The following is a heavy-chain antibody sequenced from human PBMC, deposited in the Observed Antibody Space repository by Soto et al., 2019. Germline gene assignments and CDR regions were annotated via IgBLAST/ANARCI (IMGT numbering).Heavy chain of an antibody. D-gene: IGHD3-22*01. CDR1: GGSFSGYY. Sequence: SETLSLTCAVFGGSFSGYYWNWIRQSPGKELEWIGYVSFSGSTSYNPSLKSRVTISVDTSKNQFSLKLSSVTAADTDVYYCARSREMYYYDSSGYYAHWGQGTLVTVSS. V-gene: IGHV4-59*01. CDR2: VSFSGST. CDR3: ARSREMYYYDSSGYYAH. J-gene: IGHJ4*02.